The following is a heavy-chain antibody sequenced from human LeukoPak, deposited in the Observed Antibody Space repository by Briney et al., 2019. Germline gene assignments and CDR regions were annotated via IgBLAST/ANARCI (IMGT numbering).Heavy chain of an antibody. D-gene: IGHD3-3*01. V-gene: IGHV4-39*07. J-gene: IGHJ4*02. CDR1: GGSISSGSYY. Sequence: SETLSLTCTVFGGSISSGSYYWGWIRQPPGKGLEWIGSIYYSGSTYFNPSLKSRITVSLDTSKNQLSLKLSSVTAADTAVYYCARDKTFEVVNFFDYWGQGTLVTVSS. CDR3: ARDKTFEVVNFFDY. CDR2: IYYSGST.